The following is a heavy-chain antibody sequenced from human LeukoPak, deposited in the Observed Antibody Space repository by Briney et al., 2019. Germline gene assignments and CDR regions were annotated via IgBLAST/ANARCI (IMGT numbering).Heavy chain of an antibody. CDR1: GYTFTGYY. CDR3: ARDSPGIAAAGHDY. V-gene: IGHV1-2*02. CDR2: INPNSGGT. Sequence: ASVKVSCKASGYTFTGYYMHWVRQAPGQGLEWMGWINPNSGGTNYAQKFQGRVTITRDTSISTAYMELSRLRSDDTAVYYCARDSPGIAAAGHDYWGQGTLVTVSS. J-gene: IGHJ4*02. D-gene: IGHD6-13*01.